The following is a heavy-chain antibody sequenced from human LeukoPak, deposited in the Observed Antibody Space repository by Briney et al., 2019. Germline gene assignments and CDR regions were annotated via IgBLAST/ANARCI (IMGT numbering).Heavy chain of an antibody. V-gene: IGHV3-53*01. D-gene: IGHD2-21*01. CDR1: GFPVSSYY. Sequence: GGSLRLSCAVSGFPVSSYYMTLVRQAPGKGLEWVSIIYSGGLTYYADSVQGRFTISRDESRNSVFLHLNSLRHEDTAVYYCARDARKVGCGLDLWGLGTLVTVSS. J-gene: IGHJ5*02. CDR2: IYSGGLT. CDR3: ARDARKVGCGLDL.